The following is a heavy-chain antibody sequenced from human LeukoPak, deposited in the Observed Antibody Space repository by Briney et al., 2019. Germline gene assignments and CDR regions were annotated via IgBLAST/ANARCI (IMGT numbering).Heavy chain of an antibody. D-gene: IGHD5-24*01. V-gene: IGHV5-51*01. J-gene: IGHJ4*02. Sequence: GAPLQISSQGSGCGFTSYWIGWVRRMPGKGLEWMGIIYPGDSDTRYSPSFQGQVTISADKSISTAYLQWSSLKASDTAMYYCARLGGGMATISFQDYWGQGTLVTVSS. CDR3: ARLGGGMATISFQDY. CDR2: IYPGDSDT. CDR1: GCGFTSYW.